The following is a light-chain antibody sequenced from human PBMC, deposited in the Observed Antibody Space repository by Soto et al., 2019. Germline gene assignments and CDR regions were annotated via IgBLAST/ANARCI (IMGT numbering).Light chain of an antibody. CDR2: GAS. CDR1: QSVSNSY. Sequence: EVVWTQSPGRQCLSQGERATLSCRASQSVSNSYLAWYQQKPGQAPRLLIYGASRRATGIPDRFSGSGSGTGFTLTISRLEPDDSAVYYCQQYGTAPSWTFGQGTKVDIK. J-gene: IGKJ1*01. V-gene: IGKV3-20*01. CDR3: QQYGTAPSWT.